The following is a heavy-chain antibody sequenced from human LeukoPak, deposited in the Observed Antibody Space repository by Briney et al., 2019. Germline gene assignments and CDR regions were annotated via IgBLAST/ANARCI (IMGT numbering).Heavy chain of an antibody. D-gene: IGHD5-12*01. CDR2: ISSSSSYI. V-gene: IGHV3-21*01. J-gene: IGHJ4*02. CDR1: GFTFSSYS. CDR3: AREEGIVATTISDY. Sequence: GGSLRLSCAASGFTFSSYSMNWVRQAPGKGLEWVSSISSSSSYIYYADSVKGRFTIPRDNAKNSLYLQMNSLRAEDTAVYYCAREEGIVATTISDYWGQGTLVTVSS.